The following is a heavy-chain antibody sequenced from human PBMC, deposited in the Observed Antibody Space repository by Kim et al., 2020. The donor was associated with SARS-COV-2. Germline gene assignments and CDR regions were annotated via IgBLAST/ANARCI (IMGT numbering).Heavy chain of an antibody. CDR2: IYYSGST. CDR3: ARASREEGLGGGNWFDP. D-gene: IGHD3-3*01. Sequence: SETLSLTCTVSGGSISSGGYYWSWIRQHPGKGLEWIGSIYYSGSTYYNPSLKSRVTISVDTSKNQFSLKLSSVTAADTAVYYCARASREEGLGGGNWFDPWGQGTLVTVSS. V-gene: IGHV4-31*03. CDR1: GGSISSGGYY. J-gene: IGHJ5*02.